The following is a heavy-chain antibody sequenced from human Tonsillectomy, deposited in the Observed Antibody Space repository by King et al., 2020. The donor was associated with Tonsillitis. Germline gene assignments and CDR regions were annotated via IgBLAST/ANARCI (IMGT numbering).Heavy chain of an antibody. CDR1: GYSFTSYW. CDR3: ARRYCSGGSCYSVFDY. D-gene: IGHD2-15*01. CDR2: IYPGDSVT. J-gene: IGHJ4*02. Sequence: QLVQSGAEVKKPGESLKISCKGSGYSFTSYWIGWVRQMPGKGLEWMGIIYPGDSVTRYSPSFQGQVTISADKSISTAYLQWSSLKASDTAMYYCARRYCSGGSCYSVFDYWGQGTLVTVSS. V-gene: IGHV5-51*01.